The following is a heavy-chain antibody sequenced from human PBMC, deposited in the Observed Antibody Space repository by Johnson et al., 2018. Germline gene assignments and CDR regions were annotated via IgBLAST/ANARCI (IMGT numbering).Heavy chain of an antibody. CDR1: GFTFSFYA. CDR2: ISYDGGNK. CDR3: ARDEGGNYYYYYMDV. J-gene: IGHJ6*03. Sequence: QVQLVQSGGGVVQPGRSLRLSCAASGFTFSFYAMHWVRQAPGKGLEWVAVISYDGGNKYYADSVKGRFTISRDNSKNTLYLQMNSLRAEDTAVYYCARDEGGNYYYYYMDVWGKGTTVTVSS. V-gene: IGHV3-30-3*01. D-gene: IGHD3-16*01.